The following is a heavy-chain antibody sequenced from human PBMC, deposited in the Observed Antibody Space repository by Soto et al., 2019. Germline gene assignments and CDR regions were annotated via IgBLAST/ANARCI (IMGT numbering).Heavy chain of an antibody. CDR1: GFTFTNYA. Sequence: GGSLRLSCAASGFTFTNYAMSWVRQAPGKGLEWVSTISGDGSSTSYADSVKGRFTISRDNAKNTLYLQMNSLRAEDTAVYYCGYNWNIDYWGQGTLVTVSS. D-gene: IGHD1-20*01. CDR3: GYNWNIDY. CDR2: ISGDGSST. J-gene: IGHJ4*02. V-gene: IGHV3-23*01.